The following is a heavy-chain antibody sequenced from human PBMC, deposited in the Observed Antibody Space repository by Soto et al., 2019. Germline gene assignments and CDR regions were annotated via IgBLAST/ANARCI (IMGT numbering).Heavy chain of an antibody. Sequence: ASVKVSCKASGYTFTSYGISWVRQAPGQGLEWMGWISGYNGNTNYAQKLQGRVTMTTDTSTSTAYMELRSLRSDDTAMYYCARTVGATYAFDIWGQGTMVTVSS. CDR3: ARTVGATYAFDI. CDR1: GYTFTSYG. D-gene: IGHD1-26*01. J-gene: IGHJ3*02. V-gene: IGHV1-18*01. CDR2: ISGYNGNT.